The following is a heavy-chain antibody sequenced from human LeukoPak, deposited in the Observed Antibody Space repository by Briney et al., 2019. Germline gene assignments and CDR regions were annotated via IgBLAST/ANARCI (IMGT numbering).Heavy chain of an antibody. J-gene: IGHJ4*02. V-gene: IGHV1-69*13. CDR2: IIPIFGTA. CDR1: GGTFSSYA. Sequence: ASVKVSCKASGGTFSSYAISWVRQAPGQGLEWMGGIIPIFGTANYAQKFQGRVTITADESTSTAYMELSSLRSEDTAVYYCARTATNCGSYCLDYWGQGTLATVSS. D-gene: IGHD1-26*01. CDR3: ARTATNCGSYCLDY.